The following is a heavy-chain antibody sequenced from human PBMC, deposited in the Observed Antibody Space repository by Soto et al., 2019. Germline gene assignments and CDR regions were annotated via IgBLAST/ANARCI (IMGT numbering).Heavy chain of an antibody. V-gene: IGHV3-9*01. Sequence: EVQLVESGGGLVQPGRSLRLSCAASGFTFDDYAMHWVRQVPGKGLEWVSGISWNSGNIGYADSVKGRFTISRDNANNSLYLQMNSLRLEDTAWYYCATDTYSSSRANMDGWGKGNGVTVSS. J-gene: IGHJ6*03. CDR2: ISWNSGNI. D-gene: IGHD6-6*01. CDR1: GFTFDDYA. CDR3: ATDTYSSSRANMDG.